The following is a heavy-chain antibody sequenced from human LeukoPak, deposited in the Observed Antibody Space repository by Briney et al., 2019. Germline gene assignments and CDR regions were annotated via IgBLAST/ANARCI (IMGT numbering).Heavy chain of an antibody. Sequence: GGSLRLSCASPGFTFSSYAMSWVRQAPGKGLEWVSTIGGTGVRTYYADSVKGRFTISRDNSKNTLYLQINSLRAEDTAVYFCAKDRLGGPYFFHYWGQGTLVTVSS. CDR1: GFTFSSYA. D-gene: IGHD3-16*01. J-gene: IGHJ4*02. V-gene: IGHV3-23*01. CDR3: AKDRLGGPYFFHY. CDR2: IGGTGVRT.